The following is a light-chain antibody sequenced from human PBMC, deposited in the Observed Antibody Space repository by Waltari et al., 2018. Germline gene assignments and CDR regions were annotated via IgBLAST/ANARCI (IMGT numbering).Light chain of an antibody. CDR2: QVD. CDR1: KLGDKF. V-gene: IGLV3-1*01. J-gene: IGLJ2*01. Sequence: SYELTQPPAVSVSPGQTASITCSGDKLGDKFVCWYQQKAGQSPLLVIYQVDKGPSGIPERFSGSNSGNTATLTISGTQAMDEADYYWQAWDSGTVFGGGTKLTVL. CDR3: QAWDSGTV.